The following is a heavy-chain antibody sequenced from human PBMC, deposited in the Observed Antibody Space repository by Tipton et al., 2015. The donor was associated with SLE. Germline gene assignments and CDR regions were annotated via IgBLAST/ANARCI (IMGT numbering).Heavy chain of an antibody. Sequence: TLSLTCAVSGGSISTRSYFWGWIRQPPGQGLEWIATIHYSGSTYYNPSLKSRVTISVDTSKNIFSVNLTSVTASDTAVYFCARGGVAAVSPSGRAIDSWGQGTLVTVSS. CDR1: GGSISTRSYF. D-gene: IGHD1-26*01. J-gene: IGHJ4*02. CDR3: ARGGVAAVSPSGRAIDS. V-gene: IGHV4-39*07. CDR2: IHYSGST.